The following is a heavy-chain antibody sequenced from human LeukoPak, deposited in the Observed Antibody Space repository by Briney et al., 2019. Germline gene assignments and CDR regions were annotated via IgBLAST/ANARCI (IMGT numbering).Heavy chain of an antibody. CDR3: ARDPITMVRGVINGNWFDP. Sequence: GGSLRLSCAASGFTFSSYSMNWVRQAPGKGLEWVSSISSSSSYIYYADSVKGRFTISRDNAKNSLYLQMNSLRAEDTAVYYCARDPITMVRGVINGNWFDPWGQGTLVTVSS. J-gene: IGHJ5*02. CDR1: GFTFSSYS. D-gene: IGHD3-10*01. V-gene: IGHV3-21*04. CDR2: ISSSSSYI.